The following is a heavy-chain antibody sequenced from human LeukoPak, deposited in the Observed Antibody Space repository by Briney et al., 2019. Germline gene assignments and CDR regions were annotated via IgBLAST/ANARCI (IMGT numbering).Heavy chain of an antibody. Sequence: SVKVSCKASGGTFSSYAISWVRQAPGQGLEWMGGIISNFGTANYAQKCQGRVTITTDESTSTAYMELSSLRSEDTAVYYCASHYDSSGYFDYWGQGTLVTVSS. V-gene: IGHV1-69*05. CDR3: ASHYDSSGYFDY. J-gene: IGHJ4*02. CDR1: GGTFSSYA. D-gene: IGHD3-22*01. CDR2: IISNFGTA.